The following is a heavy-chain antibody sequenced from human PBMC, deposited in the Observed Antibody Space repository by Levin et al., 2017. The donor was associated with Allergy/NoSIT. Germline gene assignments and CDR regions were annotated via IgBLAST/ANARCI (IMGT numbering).Heavy chain of an antibody. Sequence: PSGGSLRLSCAASGFSFNTYSMNWVRQAPGKGLEWVSYISSSSSTIYYVDSVKGRFTISRDNAKNSLSLQMNSLRDDDTAIYYCARAPSTGWYDDAFDLWGQGTVVTVSS. CDR2: ISSSSSTI. D-gene: IGHD6-19*01. CDR3: ARAPSTGWYDDAFDL. J-gene: IGHJ3*01. V-gene: IGHV3-48*02. CDR1: GFSFNTYS.